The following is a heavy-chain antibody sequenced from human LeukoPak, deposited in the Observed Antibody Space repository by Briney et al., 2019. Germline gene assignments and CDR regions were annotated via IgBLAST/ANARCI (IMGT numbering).Heavy chain of an antibody. V-gene: IGHV4-39*01. CDR1: GGSISSSSYY. CDR3: ARHLFFSGGNDY. CDR2: IYYSGST. Sequence: SETLSLTCTVSGGSISSSSYYWGWIRQPPGKGLEWIGSIYYSGSTYYNPSLKSRVTISVDTSKNQFSLKLSSVTAADTAVYYCARHLFFSGGNDYWGQGTLVTVSS. J-gene: IGHJ4*02. D-gene: IGHD4-23*01.